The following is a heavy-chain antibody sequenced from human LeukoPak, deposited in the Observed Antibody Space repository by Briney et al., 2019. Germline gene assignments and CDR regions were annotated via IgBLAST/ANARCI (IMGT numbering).Heavy chain of an antibody. CDR1: GFTFSDSY. J-gene: IGHJ3*01. CDR2: ISSTGFTI. D-gene: IGHD3-16*01. Sequence: GGSLRLSCAASGFTFSDSYMSWVRQPPGKGLEWVSYISSTGFTIYYADSVQGRFTISRDNAKNSVYLQMNSLRAEDTAVYYCATELGFRNAFNVWGQGTMVTVAS. CDR3: ATELGFRNAFNV. V-gene: IGHV3-11*01.